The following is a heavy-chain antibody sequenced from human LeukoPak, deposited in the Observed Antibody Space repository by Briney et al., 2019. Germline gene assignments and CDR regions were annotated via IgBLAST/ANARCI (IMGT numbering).Heavy chain of an antibody. V-gene: IGHV1-3*01. CDR3: ARDYPAGSYGDLRAGSYHGMDV. Sequence: ASVKVSCKASGYTFTSYAMHWVRQAPGQRLEWMGWINAGNGNTKYSQKFQGRVTITRDTSASTAYMELSSLRSEDTAVYYCARDYPAGSYGDLRAGSYHGMDVWGQGTTVTVSS. D-gene: IGHD4-17*01. J-gene: IGHJ6*02. CDR2: INAGNGNT. CDR1: GYTFTSYA.